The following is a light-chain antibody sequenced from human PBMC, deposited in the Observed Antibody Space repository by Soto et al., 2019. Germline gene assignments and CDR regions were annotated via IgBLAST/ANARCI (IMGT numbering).Light chain of an antibody. J-gene: IGLJ2*01. CDR2: EDN. CDR1: SGSIASNY. Sequence: NFMLTQPHSVSESPGKTVTISCTRSSGSIASNYVQWYQQRPGSSPTTVIYEDNQRPSGVPDRFSGSIDSSSNSASLTISGLKTEEEADYYCQSYDSSVRVFGGGTKLTVL. CDR3: QSYDSSVRV. V-gene: IGLV6-57*01.